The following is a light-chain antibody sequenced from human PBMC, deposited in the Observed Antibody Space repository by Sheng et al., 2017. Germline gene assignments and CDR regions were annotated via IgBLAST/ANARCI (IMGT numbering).Light chain of an antibody. CDR2: ETS. V-gene: IGKV3-11*01. J-gene: IGKJ4*01. CDR1: QSVNIY. CDR3: QQRYNWPLT. Sequence: EIVLTQSPATLSLSPGDRATLSCRASQSVNIYLAWYQQKPGRAPRLLLYETSRRATGIPARFSASGSGTDFTLTINSLEPEDFAVYYCQQRYNWPLTFGGGTKVKIK.